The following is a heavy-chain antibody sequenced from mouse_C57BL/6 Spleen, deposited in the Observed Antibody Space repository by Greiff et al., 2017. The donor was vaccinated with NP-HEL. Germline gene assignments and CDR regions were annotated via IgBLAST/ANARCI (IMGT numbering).Heavy chain of an antibody. CDR3: AREDDGYYLWYFDV. Sequence: EVQLQESGPGLVKPSQSLSLTCSVTGYSITSGYYWNWIRQFPGNKLEWMGYISYDGSNNYNPSLKNRISITRDTSKNQFFLKLNSVTTEDTATYYCAREDDGYYLWYFDVWGTGTTVTVSS. CDR2: ISYDGSN. CDR1: GYSITSGYY. D-gene: IGHD2-3*01. J-gene: IGHJ1*03. V-gene: IGHV3-6*01.